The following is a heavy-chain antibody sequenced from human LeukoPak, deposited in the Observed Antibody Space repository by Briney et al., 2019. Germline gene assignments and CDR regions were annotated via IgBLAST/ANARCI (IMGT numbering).Heavy chain of an antibody. CDR1: GFTFSSYA. CDR2: ISSNVGST. J-gene: IGHJ5*02. D-gene: IGHD3-10*01. CDR3: ARAPGVPTNWFDP. V-gene: IGHV3-64*01. Sequence: PGGSLRLSCAASGFTFSSYAMHCVRQAPGKGLEYVSAISSNVGSTDYANSVKGRFTISRDNSKNTLYLQMGSLRAEDMAVYYCARAPGVPTNWFDPWGQGTLVTVSS.